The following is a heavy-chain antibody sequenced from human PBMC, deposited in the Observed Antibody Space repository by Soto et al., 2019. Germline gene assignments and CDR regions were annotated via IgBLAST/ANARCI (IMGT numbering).Heavy chain of an antibody. CDR1: GFTFDNFA. Sequence: EVQLLESGGGLVQPGGSLRLSCAASGFTFDNFAMSWVRQAPGKGLAWVSIISSSGRTTYYADSVEGRFTISRDNSKNTLYLQINSLSPEDKAMYYCAKFVGAMVSGIIVLGGARTLDAWGQGTMVTVSS. D-gene: IGHD5-18*01. J-gene: IGHJ5*02. CDR2: ISSSGRTT. CDR3: AKFVGAMVSGIIVLGGARTLDA. V-gene: IGHV3-23*01.